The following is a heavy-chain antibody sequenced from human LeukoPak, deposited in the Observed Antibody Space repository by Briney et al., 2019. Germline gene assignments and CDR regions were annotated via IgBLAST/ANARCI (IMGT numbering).Heavy chain of an antibody. J-gene: IGHJ2*01. Sequence: SQTLSLTCTVSGGSISSGDYYWSWIRQPPGKGLEWIGYIYYSGSTYYNPSLKSRVTISVDTSKNQFSLKLSSVTAADTAVYYCARTFGVVWYFDLWGRGTLVTVSS. D-gene: IGHD3-3*01. CDR1: GGSISSGDYY. CDR2: IYYSGST. CDR3: ARTFGVVWYFDL. V-gene: IGHV4-30-4*01.